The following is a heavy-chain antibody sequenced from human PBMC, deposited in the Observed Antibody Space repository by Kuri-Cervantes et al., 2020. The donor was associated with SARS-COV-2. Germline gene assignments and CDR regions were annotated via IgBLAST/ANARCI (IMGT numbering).Heavy chain of an antibody. CDR2: ISYDGSNK. Sequence: GESLKISCAASGFTFSSYGMHWVRQAPGKGLEWVAVISYDGSNKYYADSVKGRFTISRDNSKNTLYLQMNSLRAEDTAVYYCAKDEQWLEHLYYYYGMDVWGQGTTVTVSS. D-gene: IGHD6-19*01. J-gene: IGHJ6*02. V-gene: IGHV3-30*18. CDR3: AKDEQWLEHLYYYYGMDV. CDR1: GFTFSSYG.